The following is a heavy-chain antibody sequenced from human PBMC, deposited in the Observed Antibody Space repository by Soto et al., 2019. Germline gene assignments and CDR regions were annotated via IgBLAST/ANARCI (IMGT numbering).Heavy chain of an antibody. Sequence: PSETLSLTCAVYGGSFSGYYWSWIRQPPGKGLEWIGEINHSGSTNYNPSLKSRVTISVDTSKNQFSLKLSSVTAADTAVYYCARGPYYYGSGSYYWDDYWGQGTLVTVSS. CDR3: ARGPYYYGSGSYYWDDY. CDR1: GGSFSGYY. J-gene: IGHJ4*02. V-gene: IGHV4-34*01. D-gene: IGHD3-10*01. CDR2: INHSGST.